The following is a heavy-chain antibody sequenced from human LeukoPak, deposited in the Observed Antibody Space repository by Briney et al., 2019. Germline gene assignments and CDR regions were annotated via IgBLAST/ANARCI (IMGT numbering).Heavy chain of an antibody. D-gene: IGHD3-9*01. Sequence: GASVKVSCKASGYTFTSYGISWVRQAPGQGLEWMGWISAYNGNTNYAQKLQGRVTMTTDTPTSTAYMELRSLRSDDTAVYYCARRTTYYDILTGYYTDWFDPWGQDPWSPSPQ. CDR2: ISAYNGNT. CDR1: GYTFTSYG. J-gene: IGHJ5*02. CDR3: ARRTTYYDILTGYYTDWFDP. V-gene: IGHV1-18*01.